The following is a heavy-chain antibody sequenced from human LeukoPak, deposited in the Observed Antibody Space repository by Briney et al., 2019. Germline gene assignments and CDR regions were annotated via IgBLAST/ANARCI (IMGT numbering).Heavy chain of an antibody. CDR2: INPNSGGT. Sequence: GASVKVSCKASGYTFTGYYIHWVRQAPGQGLEWMGWINPNSGGTNYAQKLQGRVTMTRDTSISTAYMELSRLRPDDTAVYYCARDRDCSSTSCYSWFDPWGQGTLVTVSS. J-gene: IGHJ5*02. CDR3: ARDRDCSSTSCYSWFDP. D-gene: IGHD2-2*02. V-gene: IGHV1-2*02. CDR1: GYTFTGYY.